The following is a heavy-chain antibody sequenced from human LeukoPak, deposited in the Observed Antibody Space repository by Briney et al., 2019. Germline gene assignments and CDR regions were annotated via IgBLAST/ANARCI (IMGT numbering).Heavy chain of an antibody. J-gene: IGHJ6*02. CDR3: ARSPWQDTAMAHGAVFDYYYGMDV. V-gene: IGHV3-30*02. CDR2: IRYDGTNT. D-gene: IGHD5-18*01. CDR1: GFTFNSYG. Sequence: PGGSLRLSCAASGFTFNSYGMHWVRQAPGKGLEWVAFIRYDGTNTYYADSVKGRFTISRDNSKNTLYLQMNSLRAEDTAVYYCARSPWQDTAMAHGAVFDYYYGMDVWGQGTTVTVSS.